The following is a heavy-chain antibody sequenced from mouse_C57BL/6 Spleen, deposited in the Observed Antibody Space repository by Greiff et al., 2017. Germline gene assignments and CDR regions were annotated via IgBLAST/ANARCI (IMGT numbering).Heavy chain of an antibody. J-gene: IGHJ4*01. D-gene: IGHD2-13*01. Sequence: QVQLKQPGAELVMPGASVKLSCKASGYTFTSYWMHWVKQRPGQGLEWIGEIDPSDSYTNYNQKFKGKSTLTVDKSSSTAYMQLSSLTSEDSAVYYCARFRDYMDYWGQGTSVTVSS. V-gene: IGHV1-69*01. CDR1: GYTFTSYW. CDR2: IDPSDSYT. CDR3: ARFRDYMDY.